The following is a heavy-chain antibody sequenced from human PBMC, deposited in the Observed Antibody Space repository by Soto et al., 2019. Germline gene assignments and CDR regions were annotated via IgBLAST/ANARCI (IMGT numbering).Heavy chain of an antibody. V-gene: IGHV4-34*01. CDR3: ARGNSMYYDFWSGYPNNWFDP. J-gene: IGHJ5*02. D-gene: IGHD3-3*01. CDR2: INHSGST. Sequence: QVQLQQWGAGLLKPSETLSLTCAVYGGSFSGYYWSWIRQPPGKGLEWIGEINHSGSTNYNPSLKSRVNISVDTSKNQFSLKLSSVTAADTAVYYCARGNSMYYDFWSGYPNNWFDPWGQGTLVTVSS. CDR1: GGSFSGYY.